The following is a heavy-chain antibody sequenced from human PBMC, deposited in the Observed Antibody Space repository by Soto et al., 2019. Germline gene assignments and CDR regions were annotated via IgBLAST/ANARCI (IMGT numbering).Heavy chain of an antibody. D-gene: IGHD6-13*01. CDR2: IYFSGST. CDR3: ARTVATPGTSIDF. J-gene: IGHJ4*02. CDR1: GGSMNGYY. V-gene: IGHV4-4*09. Sequence: SATLSLTCSVYGGSMNGYYWSWIRQTPGQGLEWLGFIYFSGSTRYNPSLMSRLTISLDKSKRQFSMSLSSVTAADTAVYYCARTVATPGTSIDFWGQGTLVTVSS.